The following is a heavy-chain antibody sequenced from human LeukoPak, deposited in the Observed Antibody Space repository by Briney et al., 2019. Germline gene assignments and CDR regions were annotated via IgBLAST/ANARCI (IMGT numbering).Heavy chain of an antibody. Sequence: GGSLRLPCAASGFSFSTYGMHGVRQAPGKGLEWVAIISYDGNDKDYADSVRGRFTISRDNSKNTLYLQMNRLRGEDTAVYYCAKSTAPAGHYLDYWGQGILVTVSS. J-gene: IGHJ4*02. CDR1: GFSFSTYG. V-gene: IGHV3-30*18. D-gene: IGHD2-2*01. CDR3: AKSTAPAGHYLDY. CDR2: ISYDGNDK.